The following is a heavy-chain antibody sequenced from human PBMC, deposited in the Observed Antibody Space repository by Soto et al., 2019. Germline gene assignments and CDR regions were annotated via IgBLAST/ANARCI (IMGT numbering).Heavy chain of an antibody. CDR1: GGSFNTGGYY. CDR2: VYDSGHT. Sequence: PSETLSLTCTVSGGSFNTGGYYWSWVRQRQEKGLEWIGYVYDSGHTYYNPSLKSRPAISLDTSKSQFSLKLSYVTAADTALYFCARMPFGAFDYWGQGILVTVSS. D-gene: IGHD3-3*01. CDR3: ARMPFGAFDY. V-gene: IGHV4-31*03. J-gene: IGHJ4*02.